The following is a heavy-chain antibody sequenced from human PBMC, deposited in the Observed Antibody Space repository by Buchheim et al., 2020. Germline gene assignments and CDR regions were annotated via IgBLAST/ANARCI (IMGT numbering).Heavy chain of an antibody. D-gene: IGHD5-18*01. CDR3: AREGIQLWFRLGQHWFDP. CDR1: GGSFSGYY. V-gene: IGHV4-34*01. J-gene: IGHJ5*02. CDR2: INHSGST. Sequence: QVQLQQWGAGLLKPSETLSLTCAVYGGSFSGYYWSWIRQPPGKGLEWIGEINHSGSTNYNPSLKSRVTISVDTSKNQFSLKLSSVTAADTAVYYCAREGIQLWFRLGQHWFDPWGQGTL.